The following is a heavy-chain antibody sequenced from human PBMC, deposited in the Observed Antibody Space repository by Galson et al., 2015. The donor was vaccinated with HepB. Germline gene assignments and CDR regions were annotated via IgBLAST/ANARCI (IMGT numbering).Heavy chain of an antibody. J-gene: IGHJ4*02. CDR2: INHSGSP. D-gene: IGHD2-15*01. V-gene: IGHV4-34*01. CDR3: ARAQGCSGGSCYAY. CDR1: GGSFSGYY. Sequence: ETLSLTCAVYGGSFSGYYRSWIRQPPGKGLEWIGEINHSGSPNYNPSLKSRVTISVDTSKNQFSLKLSSVTAADTAVYYCARAQGCSGGSCYAYWGQGTLVTVSS.